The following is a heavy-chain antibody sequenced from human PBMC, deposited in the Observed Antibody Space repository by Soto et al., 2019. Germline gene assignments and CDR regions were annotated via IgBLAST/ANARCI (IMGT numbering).Heavy chain of an antibody. CDR3: ARDHDSYDSSGYYPDY. Sequence: PGGSLRLSCAASGFTFSSYAMHWVRQAPGKGLEWVAVISYGGSNKYYADSVKGRFTISRDNSKNTLYLQMNSLRAEDTAVYYCARDHDSYDSSGYYPDYWGQGTLVTVSS. D-gene: IGHD3-22*01. CDR2: ISYGGSNK. J-gene: IGHJ4*02. V-gene: IGHV3-30-3*01. CDR1: GFTFSSYA.